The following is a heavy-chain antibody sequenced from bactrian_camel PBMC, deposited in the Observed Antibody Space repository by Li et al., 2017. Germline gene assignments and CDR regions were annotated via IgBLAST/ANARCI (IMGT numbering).Heavy chain of an antibody. Sequence: HVPLVESGGGSVQAVGSLRLSCAASGYTYSRYCMGWFRQAPGKEREGVAAIAGDGRTDYADSVKGRFTISRDGAKNIIALQMHSLKPEDTATYYCAADLVTDEPSLVEREYYYWGQGTQVTVS. CDR1: GYTYSRYC. V-gene: IGHV3S53*01. J-gene: IGHJ4*01. D-gene: IGHD1*01. CDR2: IAGDGRT. CDR3: AADLVTDEPSLVEREYYY.